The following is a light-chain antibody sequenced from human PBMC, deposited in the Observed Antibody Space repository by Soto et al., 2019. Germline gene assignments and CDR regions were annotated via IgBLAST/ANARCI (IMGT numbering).Light chain of an antibody. CDR2: GAS. CDR3: QQYYSTPPT. Sequence: EIVMTQSPATLSVSPGERATLSCRASQSVFSSLAWYQQKPGQAPRLLIYGASSRATGIPDRFSGSGSGTDFTLTISSLQAEDVAVYYCQQYYSTPPTFGGGTKVDVK. CDR1: QSVFSS. J-gene: IGKJ4*01. V-gene: IGKV3D-15*01.